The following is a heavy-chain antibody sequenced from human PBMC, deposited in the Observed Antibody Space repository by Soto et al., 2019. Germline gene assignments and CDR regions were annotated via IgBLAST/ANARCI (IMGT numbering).Heavy chain of an antibody. CDR1: GYTFTSYA. V-gene: IGHV1-3*01. Sequence: GASVKVSCKASGYTFTSYAMHWVRQAPGQRLEWMGWINAGNGNTKYSQKFQGRVTITRDTSASTAYMELSSLRSEDTALYYCARDCSTSCYAWFDPWGQGTLVTVSS. CDR2: INAGNGNT. J-gene: IGHJ5*02. D-gene: IGHD2-2*01. CDR3: ARDCSTSCYAWFDP.